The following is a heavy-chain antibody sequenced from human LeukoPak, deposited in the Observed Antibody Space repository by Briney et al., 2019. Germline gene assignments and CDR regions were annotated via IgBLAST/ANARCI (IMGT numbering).Heavy chain of an antibody. CDR3: AKRRWSYYFDY. Sequence: PGGSLRLSCAASGFTFSSYAMHWVRQAPGKGLEWVSDIGASGDDTYYADSVRGRFTISRDNSKNTLYLQMNSLRAEDTAVYYCAKRRWSYYFDYWGQGTLVTVSS. CDR1: GFTFSSYA. V-gene: IGHV3-23*01. J-gene: IGHJ4*02. D-gene: IGHD1-26*01. CDR2: IGASGDDT.